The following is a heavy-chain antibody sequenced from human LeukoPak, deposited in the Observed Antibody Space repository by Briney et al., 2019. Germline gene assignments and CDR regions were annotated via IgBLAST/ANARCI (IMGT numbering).Heavy chain of an antibody. Sequence: GGSLRLSCAASGFTFSSYSMNWVRLAPGKGLEWVSYISSSSSTIYYADSVKGRFTISRDNAKNSLYLQMNSLRAEDTAVYYCARDPYGSGTPVWGQGTTVTVSS. V-gene: IGHV3-48*01. J-gene: IGHJ6*02. CDR3: ARDPYGSGTPV. CDR2: ISSSSSTI. CDR1: GFTFSSYS. D-gene: IGHD3-10*01.